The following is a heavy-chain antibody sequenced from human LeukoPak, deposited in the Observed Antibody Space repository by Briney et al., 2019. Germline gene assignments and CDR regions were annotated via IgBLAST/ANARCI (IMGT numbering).Heavy chain of an antibody. D-gene: IGHD1-14*01. V-gene: IGHV4-4*02. CDR1: GGSISSSNW. J-gene: IGHJ4*02. Sequence: SETLSLTCAVSGGSISSSNWWSWVRQPPGKGLEWIGEIYHSGSTNYNPSLKSRVTISVDKSKNQFSLKPSSVTAADTAVYYCAREPDKHDHTLAFNDWGQGTLVTVSS. CDR3: AREPDKHDHTLAFND. CDR2: IYHSGST.